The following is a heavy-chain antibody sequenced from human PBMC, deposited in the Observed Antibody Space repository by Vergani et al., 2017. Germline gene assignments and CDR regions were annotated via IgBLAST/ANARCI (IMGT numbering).Heavy chain of an antibody. V-gene: IGHV3-74*01. CDR3: AKNEGIAVAGDFDY. Sequence: EVQLVESGGGLVQPGGSLRLSCAASGFTFSSYWMHWVRQAPGKGLVWVSRINSDGSSTSYADSVKGRFTISRDNAKNTLYRQMNSLRAEDTAVYYCAKNEGIAVAGDFDYWGQGTLVTVSS. J-gene: IGHJ4*02. CDR2: INSDGSST. D-gene: IGHD6-19*01. CDR1: GFTFSSYW.